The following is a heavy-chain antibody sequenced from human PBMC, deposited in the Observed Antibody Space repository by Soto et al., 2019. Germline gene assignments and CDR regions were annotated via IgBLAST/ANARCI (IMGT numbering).Heavy chain of an antibody. Sequence: EVQLLESGGGLVQPGGSLRLSCAASGFTFSKYDMSWVRQAAGKGLEWVSTLTSSGDSTDYADSVKGRFTISRDNSKNTLYVQMNSLRAEDTAVYFCAKGKWLDNWGQGTLDTVSS. J-gene: IGHJ4*02. V-gene: IGHV3-23*01. CDR2: LTSSGDST. CDR1: GFTFSKYD. CDR3: AKGKWLDN. D-gene: IGHD5-12*01.